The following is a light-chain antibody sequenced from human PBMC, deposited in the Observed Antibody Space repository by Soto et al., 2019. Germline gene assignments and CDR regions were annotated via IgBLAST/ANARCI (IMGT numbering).Light chain of an antibody. CDR3: SSYTTISTVV. CDR1: SSDIGYYNY. Sequence: QSVLTQPASVSGSPGQSITISCTGTSSDIGYYNYVSWYQQYPGKAPKLIIYEVNNLPSGVSNRFSGSESANTASLTISGLQAEDEADYHCSSYTTISTVVFGAGTKVTVL. J-gene: IGLJ1*01. CDR2: EVN. V-gene: IGLV2-14*01.